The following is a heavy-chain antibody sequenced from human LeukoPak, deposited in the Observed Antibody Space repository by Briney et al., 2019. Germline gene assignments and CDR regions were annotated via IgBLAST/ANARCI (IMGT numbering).Heavy chain of an antibody. CDR2: IYHSGST. CDR1: GGSISSYY. Sequence: SGTLSLTCTASGGSISSYYRSWIRQPPGKGLEWVGNIYHSGSTNYNPSLKSRVTISLDTSKNHSPLKLSSVTAADTAMYYCARDARYGDYQEWFDPWGQGTLVTVSS. V-gene: IGHV4-59*12. CDR3: ARDARYGDYQEWFDP. D-gene: IGHD4-17*01. J-gene: IGHJ5*02.